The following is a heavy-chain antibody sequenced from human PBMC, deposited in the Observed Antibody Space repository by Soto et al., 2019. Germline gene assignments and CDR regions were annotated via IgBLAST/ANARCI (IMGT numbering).Heavy chain of an antibody. Sequence: ASVKVSCKASGFSFSIYWMHWVRQAPGQGLEWMGLIDPSGDFTIYAQRFQGRLTVTRDTSTATVHMELSSLRFEDTAVYYCARDNSNTPLGVPFWWFDPWGQGTLVTVSS. CDR2: IDPSGDFT. CDR1: GFSFSIYW. D-gene: IGHD3-22*01. J-gene: IGHJ5*02. CDR3: ARDNSNTPLGVPFWWFDP. V-gene: IGHV1-46*01.